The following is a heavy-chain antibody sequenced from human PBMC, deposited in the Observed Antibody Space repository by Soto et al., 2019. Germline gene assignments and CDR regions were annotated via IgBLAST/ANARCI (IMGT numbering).Heavy chain of an antibody. CDR1: GGSISSGGYY. V-gene: IGHV4-31*03. CDR3: ARSSFIDSSGLRID. Sequence: QVQLQESGPGLVKPSQTLSLTCTVSGGSISSGGYYWSWIRQHPGKGLEWIGYIYYSGSTYYNPSAKSRVTISVDTSKNQFSLKLSSVTAADTAVYYCARSSFIDSSGLRIDWGQGTLVTVSS. J-gene: IGHJ4*02. CDR2: IYYSGST. D-gene: IGHD3-22*01.